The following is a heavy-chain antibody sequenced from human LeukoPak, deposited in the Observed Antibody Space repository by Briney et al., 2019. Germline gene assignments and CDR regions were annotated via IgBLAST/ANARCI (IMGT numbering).Heavy chain of an antibody. Sequence: GSLLLSCAASGFTFSSYNMNWVRQAPGKGLEWVSYISPSSTRIDYAASVRGRFTISRDNAKSSLYLQVNSLRAEDTAVYYCARMNYVSSGWGAPFDDWGQGTLVTVSS. CDR3: ARMNYVSSGWGAPFDD. J-gene: IGHJ4*02. CDR2: ISPSSTRI. D-gene: IGHD1-7*01. CDR1: GFTFSSYN. V-gene: IGHV3-48*04.